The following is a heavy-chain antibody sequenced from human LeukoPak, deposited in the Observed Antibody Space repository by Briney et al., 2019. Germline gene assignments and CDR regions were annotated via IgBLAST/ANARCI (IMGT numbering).Heavy chain of an antibody. D-gene: IGHD6-13*01. CDR2: IYSGGST. CDR3: ARDLIAAAGTTWFDP. CDR1: GFTVSSNY. Sequence: PGGSLRLSCAASGFTVSSNYMSWVRQAPGKGLEWVSVIYSGGSTFYADSVKGRFSISRDNSKNTLYLQMNSLRAEDTAVYYCARDLIAAAGTTWFDPWGQGTLVTVSS. J-gene: IGHJ5*02. V-gene: IGHV3-53*01.